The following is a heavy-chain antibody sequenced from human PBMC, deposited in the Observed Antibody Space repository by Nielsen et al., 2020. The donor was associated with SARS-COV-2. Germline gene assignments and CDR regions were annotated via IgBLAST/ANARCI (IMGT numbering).Heavy chain of an antibody. V-gene: IGHV4-59*08. CDR2: IYYSGST. Sequence: WIRQPPGKGLEWIGYIYYSGSTNYNPSLKSRVTISVDTSKNQFSLKLSSVTAADTAVYYCARRGLRGDYYYYMDVWGKGTTVTVSS. CDR3: ARRGLRGDYYYYMDV. D-gene: IGHD3-10*01. J-gene: IGHJ6*03.